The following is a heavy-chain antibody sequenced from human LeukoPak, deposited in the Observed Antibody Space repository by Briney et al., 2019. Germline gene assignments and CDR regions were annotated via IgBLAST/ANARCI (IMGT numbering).Heavy chain of an antibody. D-gene: IGHD3-3*01. CDR1: GFTFSSYA. V-gene: IGHV3-23*01. CDR3: AKADDFWSGYFPTTFGY. CDR2: ISGSGGST. Sequence: TGGSLRLSCAASGFTFSSYAMSWVRQAPGKGLEWVSAISGSGGSTYYADSVKGRFTISRDNSKNTLYLQMDSLRAEDTAVYYCAKADDFWSGYFPTTFGYWGQGTLVTVSS. J-gene: IGHJ4*02.